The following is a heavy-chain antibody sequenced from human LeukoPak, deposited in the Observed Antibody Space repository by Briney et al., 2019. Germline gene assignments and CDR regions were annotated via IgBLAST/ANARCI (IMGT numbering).Heavy chain of an antibody. CDR3: ARDLGTVVGY. Sequence: ASVKVSCKASGYTFTSYGISWVRQAPGQGLEWMGWISANNGDTDYPPKLQDRVTMTTDTYTSTAYMELRSLRSDDTAMYYCARDLGTVVGYWGQGTLVTVSS. V-gene: IGHV1-18*01. J-gene: IGHJ4*02. CDR2: ISANNGDT. CDR1: GYTFTSYG. D-gene: IGHD4-23*01.